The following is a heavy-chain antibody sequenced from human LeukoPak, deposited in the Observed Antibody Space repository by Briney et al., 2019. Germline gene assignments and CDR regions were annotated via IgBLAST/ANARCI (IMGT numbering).Heavy chain of an antibody. CDR3: ARDIRYCSGGSCYLGTLDY. D-gene: IGHD2-15*01. J-gene: IGHJ4*02. V-gene: IGHV3-30*04. Sequence: GRSLRLSCAASGFTFSSYAMHWVRQAPGKGLEWVAVISYDGSNKYYADSVKGRFTISRDNSKNTLYLQMNSLRAEDTAVYYCARDIRYCSGGSCYLGTLDYWGQGTLVTVSS. CDR1: GFTFSSYA. CDR2: ISYDGSNK.